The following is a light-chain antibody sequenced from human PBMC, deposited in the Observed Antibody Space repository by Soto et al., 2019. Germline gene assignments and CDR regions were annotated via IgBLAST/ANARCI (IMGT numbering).Light chain of an antibody. CDR2: AAS. CDR1: QGIGTY. CDR3: QQLNTYPRT. J-gene: IGKJ1*01. Sequence: TQLTQSPSSLSASVGDRVTITCRASQGIGTYLAWYQEKPGKAPKLLIYAASTLQSGVPSRFSGSGSGTEFTLNISSLQPEDFAAYFCQQLNTYPRTFGQGTRVDIK. V-gene: IGKV1-9*01.